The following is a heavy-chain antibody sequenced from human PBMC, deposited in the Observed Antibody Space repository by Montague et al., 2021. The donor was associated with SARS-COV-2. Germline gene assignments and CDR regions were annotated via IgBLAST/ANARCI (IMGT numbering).Heavy chain of an antibody. J-gene: IGHJ3*02. D-gene: IGHD3-9*01. CDR2: INQCGAP. CDR3: ARGRPVQGSFRHFDSISSGALDI. CDR1: RGSFSNYY. V-gene: IGHV4-34*01. Sequence: SETLSLTCAVSRGSFSNYYWTWIRQSPGKGLEWIGEINQCGAPNXTPSLKSRVTISLDTSKKQISLKLNPVTVADTAVFFCARGRPVQGSFRHFDSISSGALDIWAQGSLVIVSS.